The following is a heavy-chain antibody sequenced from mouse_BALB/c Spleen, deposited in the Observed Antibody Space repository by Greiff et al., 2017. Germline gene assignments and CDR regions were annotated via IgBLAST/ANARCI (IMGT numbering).Heavy chain of an antibody. D-gene: IGHD2-4*01. Sequence: EVQLQESGPGLVKPSQSLSLTCTVTGYSITSDYAWNWIRQFPGNKLEWMGYISYSGSTSYNPSLKSRISITRDTSKNQFFLQLNSVTTEDTATYYCARYDDGDYAMDYWGQGTSVTVSS. J-gene: IGHJ4*01. CDR3: ARYDDGDYAMDY. CDR2: ISYSGST. CDR1: GYSITSDYA. V-gene: IGHV3-2*02.